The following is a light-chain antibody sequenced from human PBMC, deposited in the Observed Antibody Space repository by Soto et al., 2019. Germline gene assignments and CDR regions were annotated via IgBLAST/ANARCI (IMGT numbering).Light chain of an antibody. Sequence: IALTQSPATMSLSPGVSGSVSCGSSQSVSSSYVAWYQHKPGLAPRLLIHDTSSRAIGIPDRLSGSKSGTNFTLTIRRMEPEDVGMYYCQQYGSSPITFGQGTGLEI. CDR1: QSVSSSY. CDR3: QQYGSSPIT. J-gene: IGKJ5*01. V-gene: IGKV3D-20*01. CDR2: DTS.